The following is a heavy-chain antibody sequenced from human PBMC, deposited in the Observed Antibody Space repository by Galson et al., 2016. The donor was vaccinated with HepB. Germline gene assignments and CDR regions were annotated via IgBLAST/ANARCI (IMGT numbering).Heavy chain of an antibody. CDR2: IDWDDDK. J-gene: IGHJ4*02. Sequence: PALVKPTQTLTLTCTFSGFSLSTSGMRVSWIRQPPGKALEWLARIDWDDDKFYSTSLKTRLTISKDTSKNQVVLTMTNMDPVDTATYYCARMNYYDSNGDYWGQGTLVTVSS. CDR1: GFSLSTSGMR. CDR3: ARMNYYDSNGDY. D-gene: IGHD3-22*01. V-gene: IGHV2-70*04.